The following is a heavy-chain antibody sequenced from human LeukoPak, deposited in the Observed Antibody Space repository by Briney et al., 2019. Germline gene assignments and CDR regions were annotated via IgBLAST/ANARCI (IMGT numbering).Heavy chain of an antibody. V-gene: IGHV3-23*01. D-gene: IGHD1-26*01. CDR2: ITGSGGST. Sequence: GGSLRPSCAASGFTFTSYAMSWVRQAPGKGLEWVSAITGSGGSTYYADSVKGRFTISRDNSKNTLYLQINSLTVDDAALYYCARGGVYIGSFFDYGGQGTLVTVSS. CDR1: GFTFTSYA. CDR3: ARGGVYIGSFFDY. J-gene: IGHJ4*02.